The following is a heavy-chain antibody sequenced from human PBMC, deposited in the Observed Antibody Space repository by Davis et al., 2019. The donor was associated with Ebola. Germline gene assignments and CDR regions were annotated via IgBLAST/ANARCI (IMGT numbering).Heavy chain of an antibody. D-gene: IGHD6-13*01. CDR3: ARGFSIYGRQLALTY. J-gene: IGHJ4*02. V-gene: IGHV4-34*01. Sequence: SETLSLTCAVYGGSLSGHYWSWIRQPPGKGLEWIGEINHSGSTNYDPSLKSRVTISVDTSKNQFSLKLSSVTAADTAVYYCARGFSIYGRQLALTYWGQGTLVTVSS. CDR1: GGSLSGHY. CDR2: INHSGST.